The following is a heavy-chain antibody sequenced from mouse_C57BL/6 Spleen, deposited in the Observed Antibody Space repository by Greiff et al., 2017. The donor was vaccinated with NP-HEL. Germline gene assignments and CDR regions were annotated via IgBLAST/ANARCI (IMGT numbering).Heavy chain of an antibody. CDR2: IRNKANNHAT. CDR1: GFTFSDAW. D-gene: IGHD2-5*01. J-gene: IGHJ4*01. Sequence: EVMLVESGGGLVQPGGSMKLSCAASGFTFSDAWMDWVRQSPEKGLEWVAEIRNKANNHATYYAESVKGRFTISRADSKSSVYLRMNSLRAEDTGIDYYTFFAYYSKNAMDYWGQGTSVTVSS. V-gene: IGHV6-6*01. CDR3: TFFAYYSKNAMDY.